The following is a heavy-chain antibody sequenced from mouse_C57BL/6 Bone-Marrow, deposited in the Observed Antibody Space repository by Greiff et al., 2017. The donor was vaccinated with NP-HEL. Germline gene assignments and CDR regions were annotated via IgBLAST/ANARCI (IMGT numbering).Heavy chain of an antibody. J-gene: IGHJ4*01. D-gene: IGHD1-1*01. Sequence: QVHVKQPGAELVKPGASVKMSCKASGYTFTSYWITWVKQRPGQGLEWIGDIYPGSGSTNYNEKFKSKATLTVDTSSSTAYMQLSSLTSEDSAVYYCARRGITTVGYAMDYWGQGTSVTVSS. CDR3: ARRGITTVGYAMDY. CDR1: GYTFTSYW. CDR2: IYPGSGST. V-gene: IGHV1-55*01.